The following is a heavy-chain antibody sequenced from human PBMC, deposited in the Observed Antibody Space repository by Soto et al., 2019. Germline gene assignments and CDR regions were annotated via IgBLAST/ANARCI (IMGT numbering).Heavy chain of an antibody. CDR3: ARADTNGYYYPDY. V-gene: IGHV3-21*01. CDR1: GFTFTGYS. Sequence: GGSLRLSCAASGFTFTGYSINWICQAPGKGLEWVSSISSSGSYIYYADSWEGRSIISRDNAKNSVSLQMNSLRAEDTAVYYCARADTNGYYYPDYCGQGTLVTVSS. CDR2: ISSSGSYI. D-gene: IGHD3-22*01. J-gene: IGHJ4*02.